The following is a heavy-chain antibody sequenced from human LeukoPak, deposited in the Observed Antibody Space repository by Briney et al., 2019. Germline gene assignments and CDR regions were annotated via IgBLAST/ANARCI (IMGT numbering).Heavy chain of an antibody. V-gene: IGHV3-30*18. D-gene: IGHD3-3*01. CDR2: ISYDGSNK. CDR1: GFTFSSYG. J-gene: IGHJ3*02. Sequence: SGGSLRLSCAASGFTFSSYGMHWVRQAPGKGLEWVAVISYDGSNKYYADSVKGRFTISRDNSKNTLYLQMNSLRAEDTAVYYCAKDYDFWSGYYPTDAFDIWGQGTMVTVSS. CDR3: AKDYDFWSGYYPTDAFDI.